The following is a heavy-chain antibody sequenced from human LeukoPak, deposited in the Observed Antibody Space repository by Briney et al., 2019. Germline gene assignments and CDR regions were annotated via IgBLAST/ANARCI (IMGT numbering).Heavy chain of an antibody. Sequence: GGSLRLSCAASGFTFSSYAMSWVRQAPGKGLEWVSAISSDGGSSYYADSVKGRFTISRDNSKNTLYLQMNSLRAEDTAVYYCAKAPSKLGYFGYWGQGTLVTVSS. V-gene: IGHV3-23*01. J-gene: IGHJ4*02. CDR2: ISSDGGSS. CDR3: AKAPSKLGYFGY. CDR1: GFTFSSYA.